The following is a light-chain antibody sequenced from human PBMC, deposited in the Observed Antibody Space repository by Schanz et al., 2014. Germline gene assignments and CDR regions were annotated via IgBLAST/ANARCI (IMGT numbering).Light chain of an antibody. J-gene: IGLJ3*02. CDR2: SNN. Sequence: QSVLTQPPSASGTPGQRVTISCSGSSSNVGDNTVHWYQHLPGTAPKLLIHSNNQRPSGVPDRFSGSKSGTSASLAISGLQSEDEADYCCAAWDDSLHGWVFGGGTKLTVL. CDR3: AAWDDSLHGWV. CDR1: SSNVGDNT. V-gene: IGLV1-44*01.